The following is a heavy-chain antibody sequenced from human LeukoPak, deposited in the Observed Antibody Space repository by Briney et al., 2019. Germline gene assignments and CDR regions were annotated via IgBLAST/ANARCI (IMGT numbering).Heavy chain of an antibody. J-gene: IGHJ4*02. D-gene: IGHD4-17*01. Sequence: SETLSLTCTVSGGPISSYYWSWIRQPPGKGLEWIGYIYYSGSTNYNPSLKSRVTISVDTSKNQFSLKLSSVTAADTAVYYCARGRVGGDFFDYWGQGTLVTVSS. CDR1: GGPISSYY. V-gene: IGHV4-59*01. CDR3: ARGRVGGDFFDY. CDR2: IYYSGST.